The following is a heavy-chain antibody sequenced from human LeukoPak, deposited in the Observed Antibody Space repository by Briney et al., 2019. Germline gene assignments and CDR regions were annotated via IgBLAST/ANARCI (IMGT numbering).Heavy chain of an antibody. CDR1: GGSISGYY. J-gene: IGHJ4*02. D-gene: IGHD6-19*01. CDR2: IYTDGST. Sequence: PSETLSLTCTVSGGSISGYYLSWIRQPAGKRLEWIGRIYTDGSTDYNPSLKSRVTMSVDASQNQFSLPLTSVTVADTAVYYCARDPSYSSGYFDHWGQGTLVSVPS. CDR3: ARDPSYSSGYFDH. V-gene: IGHV4-4*07.